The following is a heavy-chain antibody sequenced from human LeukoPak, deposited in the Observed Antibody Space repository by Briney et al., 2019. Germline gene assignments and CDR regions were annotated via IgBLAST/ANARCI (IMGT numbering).Heavy chain of an antibody. D-gene: IGHD5-12*01. V-gene: IGHV3-49*03. CDR2: IRGKVYGGTT. CDR1: GFSFGVYA. J-gene: IGHJ4*02. CDR3: VRYSGDADY. Sequence: GRSLRLSCTPSGFSFGVYAMSWFRQAPGKGREWVGFIRGKVYGGTTEYAASVKGRFTISRDDSKSIAYLQLNSLESEDTAVYYCVRYSGDADYWGQGTLVTVSS.